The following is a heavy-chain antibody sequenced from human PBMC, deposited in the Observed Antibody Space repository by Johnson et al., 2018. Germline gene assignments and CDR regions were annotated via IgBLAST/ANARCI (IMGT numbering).Heavy chain of an antibody. V-gene: IGHV3-30*18. D-gene: IGHD1-7*01. J-gene: IGHJ6*02. Sequence: QVQLVQSGGGVVQPGRSLRLSCAASGFTFRTYGMHWVRQAPGKGLEWVAVISYDGSNKYYADSVNGRFTISRDNSKNTLFLQMNSLRAENTAVYYCAKDTQSGSWNYVMGMDVWGQGTTVTVSS. CDR2: ISYDGSNK. CDR1: GFTFRTYG. CDR3: AKDTQSGSWNYVMGMDV.